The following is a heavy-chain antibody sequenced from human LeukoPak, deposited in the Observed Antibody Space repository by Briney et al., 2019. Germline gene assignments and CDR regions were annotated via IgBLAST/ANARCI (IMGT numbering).Heavy chain of an antibody. Sequence: GGSLRLSCAASEFTFSRYWMSWVRQAPGKGLEWVANIKQDGSEKYYVDSVKGRFTISRDNAKNSLYLQMNSLGAEDTAVYYCARDRRIAYWGQGTLVTVSS. CDR2: IKQDGSEK. CDR1: EFTFSRYW. J-gene: IGHJ4*02. CDR3: ARDRRIAY. V-gene: IGHV3-7*03.